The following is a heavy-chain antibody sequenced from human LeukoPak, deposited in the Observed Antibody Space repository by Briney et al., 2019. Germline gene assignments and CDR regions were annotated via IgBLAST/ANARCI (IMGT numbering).Heavy chain of an antibody. D-gene: IGHD3-10*01. V-gene: IGHV1-18*01. CDR1: GYTFSSYG. CDR3: ARDSPDGSGTYYNDSPDY. Sequence: ASVKVSCKASGYTFSSYGISWVRPAPGQGLEWMGWISAYNGNTNYRQKLQGRVTMTTDTSTSTAYMDLRSLRSDDTAIYYCARDSPDGSGTYYNDSPDYWGQGTLVTVSS. J-gene: IGHJ4*02. CDR2: ISAYNGNT.